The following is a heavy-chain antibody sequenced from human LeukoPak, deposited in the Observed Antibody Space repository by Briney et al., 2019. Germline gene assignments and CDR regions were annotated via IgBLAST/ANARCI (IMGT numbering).Heavy chain of an antibody. Sequence: SETLSLTCTVSGVSMSNMYWSWIRQPPGKGLEWIGYIHYTGSTNYNPSLKSRISMSVDTSKSQLSLRQTSVTAADTALYYCARGGWSLDYWGQGTLVAVSS. CDR2: IHYTGST. CDR3: ARGGWSLDY. D-gene: IGHD6-19*01. V-gene: IGHV4-59*01. CDR1: GVSMSNMY. J-gene: IGHJ4*02.